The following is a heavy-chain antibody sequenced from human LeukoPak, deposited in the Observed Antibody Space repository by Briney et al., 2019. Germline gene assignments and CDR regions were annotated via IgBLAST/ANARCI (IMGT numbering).Heavy chain of an antibody. CDR3: ARHVVSGYSYGHDAFDV. J-gene: IGHJ3*01. CDR1: GYSFTSYW. CDR2: IYPGDSDT. Sequence: GESLKISCKGSGYSFTSYWIGWVRQMPGKGLEWMGIIYPGDSDTRYSPPFQGQVTISADKSISTAYLQWSSLKASDAAMYYCARHVVSGYSYGHDAFDVWGQGTMVTVSS. D-gene: IGHD5-18*01. V-gene: IGHV5-51*01.